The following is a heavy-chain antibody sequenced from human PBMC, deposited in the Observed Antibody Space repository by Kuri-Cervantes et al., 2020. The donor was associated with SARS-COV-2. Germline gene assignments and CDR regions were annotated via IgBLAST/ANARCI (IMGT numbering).Heavy chain of an antibody. CDR3: ARLIAVAGTAAFDI. CDR1: GGTFSSYA. V-gene: IGHV1-69*10. D-gene: IGHD6-19*01. J-gene: IGHJ3*02. Sequence: SVKVSCKASGGTFSSYAISWVRQAPGQGLEWMGGIIPIFGIANYAQKFQGRVTITADKSTSTAYMELSSLRSEDTAVYYCARLIAVAGTAAFDIWGQGTMVTVSS. CDR2: IIPIFGIA.